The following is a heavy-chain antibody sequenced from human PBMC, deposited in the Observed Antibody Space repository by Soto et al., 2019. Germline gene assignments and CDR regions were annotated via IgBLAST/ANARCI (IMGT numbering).Heavy chain of an antibody. D-gene: IGHD2-21*02. CDR2: IYSIGSATYNP. V-gene: IGHV4-59*01. J-gene: IGHJ5*02. CDR1: GGSISSFY. CDR3: ARYGAGWGQLTKDKYNWFDP. Sequence: QVQLQESGPGLVKPSETLSLTCAVSGGSISSFYWSWLRQPPGKGLEWIGYIYSIGSATYNPNYNPSLKGRVTISVDTSKNQFSLNLTSVTAADTAVYFCARYGAGWGQLTKDKYNWFDPWGQGTLVTVSS.